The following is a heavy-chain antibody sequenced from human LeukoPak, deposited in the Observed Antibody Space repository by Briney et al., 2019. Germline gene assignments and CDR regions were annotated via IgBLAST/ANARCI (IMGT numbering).Heavy chain of an antibody. CDR1: GGSISSSSYY. CDR2: IYYSGST. D-gene: IGHD2-21*02. J-gene: IGHJ3*02. V-gene: IGHV4-39*07. Sequence: SETLSLTCTVSGGSISSSSYYWGWIRQPPGKGLEWIGSIYYSGSTYYNPSLKSRVTISVDTSKNQFSLKLSSVTAADTAVYYCARMENCGGDCYFFDAFDIWGQGTMVTVSS. CDR3: ARMENCGGDCYFFDAFDI.